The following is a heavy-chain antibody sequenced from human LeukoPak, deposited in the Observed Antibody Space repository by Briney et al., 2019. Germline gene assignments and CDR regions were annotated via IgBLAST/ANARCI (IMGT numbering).Heavy chain of an antibody. V-gene: IGHV3-30-3*01. J-gene: IGHJ4*02. CDR2: ISYDGSNK. Sequence: PGKSLRLSCAASGFTFSSFPMHWVRQAPGKGPEWVAVISYDGSNKYYRDSVRGRFTISRDNSKNTLYLQMNSLRAEDTAVYYCARDLSPVVRASPMGYWGQGTLVTVSS. CDR1: GFTFSSFP. CDR3: ARDLSPVVRASPMGY. D-gene: IGHD3-10*01.